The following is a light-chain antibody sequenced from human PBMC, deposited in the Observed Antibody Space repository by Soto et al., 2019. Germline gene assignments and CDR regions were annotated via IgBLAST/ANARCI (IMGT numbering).Light chain of an antibody. CDR1: GLGNKF. CDR3: QAWDSSSVV. J-gene: IGLJ3*02. CDR2: QDY. V-gene: IGLV3-1*01. Sequence: SYELSQPPSVSVSPGQTATITCSGDGLGNKFVCWYQHKPGQSPVLVIYQDYMRPAGIPERFSGSNSGNTATLTISGTQAMDEADYYCQAWDSSSVVFGGGTKLTVL.